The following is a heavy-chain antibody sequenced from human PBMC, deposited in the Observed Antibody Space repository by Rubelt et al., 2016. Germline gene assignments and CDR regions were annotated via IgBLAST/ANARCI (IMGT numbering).Heavy chain of an antibody. D-gene: IGHD1-14*01. J-gene: IGHJ6*02. CDR3: ARGQGRPVTKIRMDV. CDR1: GGSFSGYY. V-gene: IGHV4-34*01. Sequence: QVQLQQWGAGLLKPSETLSLTCAVYGGSFSGYYWSWIRQPPGKGLEWIGEINHSGSTNYNPSLKSRVTIAVEPSKNQFARRRRSGTAADTAVYYWARGQGRPVTKIRMDVWGQGTTVTVSS. CDR2: INHSGST.